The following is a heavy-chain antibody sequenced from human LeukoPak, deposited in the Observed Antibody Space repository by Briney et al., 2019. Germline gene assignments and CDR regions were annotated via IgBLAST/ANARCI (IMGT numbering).Heavy chain of an antibody. Sequence: SETLSLTCTVSGASIVRDYWSWVRQPPGTGLQWIGYVYETGSRNYNPSLERRVSISLDRSKNQFSLRLDSVTAADTAMYYCAREHRGRDGYNLDYWGQGILVTVSS. J-gene: IGHJ4*02. D-gene: IGHD5-24*01. CDR1: GASIVRDY. V-gene: IGHV4-59*12. CDR2: VYETGSR. CDR3: AREHRGRDGYNLDY.